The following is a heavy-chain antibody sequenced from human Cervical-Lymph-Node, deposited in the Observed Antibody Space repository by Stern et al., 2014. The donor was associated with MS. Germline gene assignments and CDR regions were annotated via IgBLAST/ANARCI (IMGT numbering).Heavy chain of an antibody. CDR2: IYPGDSDT. D-gene: IGHD4/OR15-4a*01. V-gene: IGHV5-51*01. CDR3: ARPRSYAAGNSPFDY. Sequence: EVQLVESGAEVKKPGESLKISCKGSGYSFPDYWIGWVRQMPGKGLEWMGIIYPGDSDTRYSPSFQGQFTLSADKSISTAYLQWSSLKASDTAIYYCARPRSYAAGNSPFDYWGQGTLVTVSS. J-gene: IGHJ4*02. CDR1: GYSFPDYW.